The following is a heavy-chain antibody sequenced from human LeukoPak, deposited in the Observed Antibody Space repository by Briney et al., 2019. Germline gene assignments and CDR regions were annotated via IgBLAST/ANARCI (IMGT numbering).Heavy chain of an antibody. D-gene: IGHD3-22*01. J-gene: IGHJ4*02. CDR2: IYYSGST. Sequence: SETLSLTCTVSGGSIGTYYWSWIRQPPGKGLEWIGYIYYSGSTNYNPSLKSRVTISVDTSKNQFSLKLNSVTAADTAVYYCAGIDYYDSSGPYYFDYWGQGTLVTVSS. CDR3: AGIDYYDSSGPYYFDY. V-gene: IGHV4-59*01. CDR1: GGSIGTYY.